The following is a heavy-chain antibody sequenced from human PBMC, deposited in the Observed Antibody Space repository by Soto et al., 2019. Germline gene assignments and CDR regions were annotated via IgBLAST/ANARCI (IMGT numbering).Heavy chain of an antibody. V-gene: IGHV1-18*01. J-gene: IGHJ6*02. Sequence: ASVKVYYKASGYTFTSYGISLVRQAPGQGLEWMGWIRAYNGNTNYAQKLQGRVTMTTDTSTSTAYMELRSLRSDDTAVYYCAREVVVTTKYYGMDVWGQGTTVTVSS. CDR3: AREVVVTTKYYGMDV. CDR1: GYTFTSYG. CDR2: IRAYNGNT. D-gene: IGHD2-21*02.